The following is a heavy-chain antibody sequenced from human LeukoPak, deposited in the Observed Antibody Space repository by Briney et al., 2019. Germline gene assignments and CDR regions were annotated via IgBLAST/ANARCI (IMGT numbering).Heavy chain of an antibody. Sequence: PSETLSLTCAVSGGSVSSSGYYWSWIRQPPGKGLEWIAYIYYTGRTNYNPSLKSRVTISLDTSNSQFSLKLSSVTAADTAVYYCARRIESLYYFEYWGQGTLVTVSS. J-gene: IGHJ4*02. CDR3: ARRIESLYYFEY. CDR2: IYYTGRT. D-gene: IGHD2-8*01. CDR1: GGSVSSSGYY. V-gene: IGHV4-61*08.